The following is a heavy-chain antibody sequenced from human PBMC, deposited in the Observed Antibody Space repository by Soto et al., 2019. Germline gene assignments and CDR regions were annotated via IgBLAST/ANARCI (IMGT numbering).Heavy chain of an antibody. V-gene: IGHV3-23*01. D-gene: IGHD2-2*01. CDR3: AKDVGGHYCTPTSCLYFFHS. CDR1: GFSFNNYA. J-gene: IGHJ4*02. Sequence: DVQLLESGGGLVQPGGSLRLSCAASGFSFNNYAMNWVRQAPGQGLEWVSTISDSGSTYYADSVKGRFTISRDNSKNTLYLQMKSLRAEDTAVYFCAKDVGGHYCTPTSCLYFFHSWGRGTLVTVSS. CDR2: ISDSGST.